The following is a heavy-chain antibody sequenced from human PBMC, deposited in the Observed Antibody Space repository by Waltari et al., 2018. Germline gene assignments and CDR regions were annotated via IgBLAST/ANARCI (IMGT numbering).Heavy chain of an antibody. CDR3: SRVSSGIWFDP. CDR2: INTLSGIT. Sequence: QVPLVQSGAEVKNPGASVKVSCKAFGHTFTGYHLNWVRPAPGQGLELMGHINTLSGITTYALNLQGRVTMTLDMSVSTAYIEVTRLTSNDTAIYYCSRVSSGIWFDPWGQGTLVTVS. J-gene: IGHJ5*02. CDR1: GHTFTGYH. V-gene: IGHV1-2*06.